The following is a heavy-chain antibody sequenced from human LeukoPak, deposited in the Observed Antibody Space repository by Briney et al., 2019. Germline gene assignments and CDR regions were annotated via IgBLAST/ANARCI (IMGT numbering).Heavy chain of an antibody. Sequence: PGGSLRLSCAASGFTFSNFAVRWVRQVPGKGLEWVSSIDGSGDKTHYPDSVRGRFTVSRDNSKNTLYLQMNSLRVEDTATYFCAKVQFNWGPIDYGGQGTPVIVSS. CDR2: IDGSGDKT. CDR1: GFTFSNFA. V-gene: IGHV3-23*01. CDR3: AKVQFNWGPIDY. D-gene: IGHD7-27*01. J-gene: IGHJ4*02.